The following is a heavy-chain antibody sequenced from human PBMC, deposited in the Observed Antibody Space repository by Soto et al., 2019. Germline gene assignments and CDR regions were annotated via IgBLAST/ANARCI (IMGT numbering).Heavy chain of an antibody. CDR3: SVAMAPGPYYYGMDV. CDR2: IWYDGSNK. J-gene: IGHJ6*02. Sequence: QVQLVESGGGVVQPGRSLRLSCAASGFTFSSYGMHWVRQAPGKGLEWVAVIWYDGSNKYYADSVKGRFTISRDNSKNPLYLQVNSLRAEDTAVYYCSVAMAPGPYYYGMDVWGQGTTVTVSS. CDR1: GFTFSSYG. V-gene: IGHV3-33*01. D-gene: IGHD3-10*01.